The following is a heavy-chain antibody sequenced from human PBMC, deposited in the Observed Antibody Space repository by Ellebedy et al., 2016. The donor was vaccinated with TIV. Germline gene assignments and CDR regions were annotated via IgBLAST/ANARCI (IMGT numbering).Heavy chain of an antibody. CDR2: ISNNADAT. CDR3: ARATRVAGSPNSLIDY. D-gene: IGHD6-19*01. Sequence: GESLKISCAASGFSFGTYAMSWVRQAPGKGLEWVSVISNNADATYYADPVKGRFTISRDNSKNTVYLQMNSLRAEDTALYYCARATRVAGSPNSLIDYWGQGILVTVSS. J-gene: IGHJ4*02. V-gene: IGHV3-23*01. CDR1: GFSFGTYA.